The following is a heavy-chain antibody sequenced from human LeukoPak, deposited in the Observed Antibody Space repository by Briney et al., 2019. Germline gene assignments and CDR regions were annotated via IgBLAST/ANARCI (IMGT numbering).Heavy chain of an antibody. CDR3: ARRSSSSGWRGYYYYYYGMDV. D-gene: IGHD6-19*01. CDR2: IYYSGSP. J-gene: IGHJ6*02. CDR1: GGSFTSSSYY. Sequence: SETLSLTCTVSGGSFTSSSYYWGWIRQPPGKGLEWIGTIYYSGSPYYHPSLKSRLSISIDTSKNQFSLKLNSVTAADTAVYYCARRSSSSGWRGYYYYYYGMDVWGQGTTVTVSS. V-gene: IGHV4-39*01.